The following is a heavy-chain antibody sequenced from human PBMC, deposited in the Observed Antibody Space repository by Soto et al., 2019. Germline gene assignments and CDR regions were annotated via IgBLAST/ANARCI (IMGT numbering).Heavy chain of an antibody. J-gene: IGHJ5*02. CDR2: INPNSGGT. CDR3: ARAPYSSNSWFDP. D-gene: IGHD6-19*01. Sequence: ASVKVSCKASGYTFTGYYMHWVRQAPGQGLEWMGWINPNSGGTNYAQKFQGRVTMTRDTSISTAYMELSRLRSDDTAVYYGARAPYSSNSWFDPWGQGTLVTVSS. V-gene: IGHV1-2*02. CDR1: GYTFTGYY.